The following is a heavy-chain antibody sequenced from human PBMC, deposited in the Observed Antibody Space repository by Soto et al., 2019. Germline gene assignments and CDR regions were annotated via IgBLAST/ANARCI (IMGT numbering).Heavy chain of an antibody. D-gene: IGHD3-9*01. V-gene: IGHV3-9*01. Sequence: PGGSLRLSCAASGFTFDDYAMHWVRQAPGKGLEWVSGISWNSGSIGYADSVKGRFTISRDNAKKSLYLQMNSLRAEDTALYYCAKDGGVLQYFEWLFEWGQGTLVTVPQ. J-gene: IGHJ4*02. CDR2: ISWNSGSI. CDR3: AKDGGVLQYFEWLFE. CDR1: GFTFDDYA.